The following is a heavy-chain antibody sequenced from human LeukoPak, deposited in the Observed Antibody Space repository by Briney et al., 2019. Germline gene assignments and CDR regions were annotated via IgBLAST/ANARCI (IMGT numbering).Heavy chain of an antibody. CDR1: GGSISSYY. CDR2: IYYCGST. D-gene: IGHD6-13*01. J-gene: IGHJ6*03. CDR3: ARRTIAAAGRNYYYYYMDV. V-gene: IGHV4-59*01. Sequence: SETLSLTCTVSGGSISSYYWSWIRQPPGPGLEWIGYIYYCGSTNYNPSLKSRVTISVDTSKNQFSLKLSSVTAADTAVYYCARRTIAAAGRNYYYYYMDVWGKGTTVTVSS.